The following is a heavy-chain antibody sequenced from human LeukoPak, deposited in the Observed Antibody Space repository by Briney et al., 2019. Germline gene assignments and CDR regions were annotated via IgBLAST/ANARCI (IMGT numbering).Heavy chain of an antibody. CDR3: ATGDSQVIAAAPYAFDI. CDR1: GYTLTELS. Sequence: ASVKFSCKVSGYTLTELSMHWVRQAPGKGLEWMGGFDPEDGETIYAQKFQGRVSMTEDTSTDTAYMELSSLRSEDTAVYYCATGDSQVIAAAPYAFDIWGQGTMVTVSS. D-gene: IGHD6-13*01. V-gene: IGHV1-24*01. CDR2: FDPEDGET. J-gene: IGHJ3*02.